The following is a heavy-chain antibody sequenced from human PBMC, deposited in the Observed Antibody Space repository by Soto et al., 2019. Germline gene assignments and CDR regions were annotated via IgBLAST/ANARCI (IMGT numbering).Heavy chain of an antibody. CDR1: GVPINSDF. D-gene: IGHD4-4*01. CDR3: ARDSNYDAWVGYYYYGMDV. J-gene: IGHJ6*02. Sequence: SETLSLTCTVSGVPINSDFWSWFRQPPGEGLEWIGYVSYTGSAYYNPSLKTRVTLSIDTSANQFSLRLTSVTAADTAVYYCARDSNYDAWVGYYYYGMDVWGQGTTVTVSS. V-gene: IGHV4-59*12. CDR2: VSYTGSA.